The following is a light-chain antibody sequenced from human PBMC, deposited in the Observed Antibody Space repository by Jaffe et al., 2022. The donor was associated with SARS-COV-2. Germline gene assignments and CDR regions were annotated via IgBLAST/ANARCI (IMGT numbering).Light chain of an antibody. CDR1: QSISSNY. J-gene: IGKJ1*01. CDR3: QQYGSSPRT. Sequence: EIVLTQSPGTLSLSPGESATLSCRASQSISSNYLAWYQQKPGQAPRLLIYGASNRATGIPDRFSGSGSGTDFTLTISRLEPEDFAVYYCQQYGSSPRTFGQGTKVEIE. V-gene: IGKV3-20*01. CDR2: GAS.